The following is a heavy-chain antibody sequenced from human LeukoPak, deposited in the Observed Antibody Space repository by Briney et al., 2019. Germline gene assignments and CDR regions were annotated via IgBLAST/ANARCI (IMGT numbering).Heavy chain of an antibody. V-gene: IGHV3-21*01. Sequence: PGGSLRLSSAASGFTFSSYWMHWVRQAPGKGLVWVSSISSSSSYIYYADSVKGRFTISRDNAKNSLYLQMNSLRAEDTAVYYCARVAGTGIYDYWGQGTLVTVSS. CDR2: ISSSSSYI. J-gene: IGHJ4*02. CDR1: GFTFSSYW. CDR3: ARVAGTGIYDY. D-gene: IGHD6-19*01.